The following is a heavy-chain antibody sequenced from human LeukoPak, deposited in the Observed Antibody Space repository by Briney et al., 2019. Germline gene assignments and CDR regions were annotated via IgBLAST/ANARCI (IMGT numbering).Heavy chain of an antibody. CDR1: GFTFSSYA. D-gene: IGHD3-10*01. V-gene: IGHV3-23*01. CDR3: AKDNKYYYGSGSYYIFDY. J-gene: IGHJ4*02. Sequence: GGSLRLSCAASGFTFSSYAMSWVRQAPGKGLEWVSAISGTGGSTYYADSVKGRFTISRDYSKNTLYLQMNSLRAEDTAVYYCAKDNKYYYGSGSYYIFDYWGQGTLVSVSS. CDR2: ISGTGGST.